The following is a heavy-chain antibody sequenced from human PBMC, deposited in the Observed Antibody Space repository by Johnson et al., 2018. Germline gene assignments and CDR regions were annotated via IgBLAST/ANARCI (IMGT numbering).Heavy chain of an antibody. J-gene: IGHJ1*01. CDR2: ISWNSGNI. CDR3: ASDIGSSWYRGFQH. CDR1: GFTFDDYT. Sequence: VQLVESGGGLVQXGRSLRLXCAASGFTFDDYTMHWVRQAPGKGLEWVSGISWNSGNIVYADSVTGRFTISRDNAKNSLYVQLNSLRAEDTAFYYCASDIGSSWYRGFQHWGQGTLVTVSS. D-gene: IGHD6-13*01. V-gene: IGHV3-9*01.